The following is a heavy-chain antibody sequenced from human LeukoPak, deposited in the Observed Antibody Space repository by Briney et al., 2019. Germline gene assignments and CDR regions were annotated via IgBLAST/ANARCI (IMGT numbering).Heavy chain of an antibody. Sequence: ASVKVSCKASGYTFTGYYMHWVRQAPGQGLEWMGWINPNSGGTNYAQKFQGRVTMTRDTSISTAYMELSRLRSDDTAVYYCARDGGSWIYYYYYMDVWGKGTTVTVSS. V-gene: IGHV1-2*02. CDR3: ARDGGSWIYYYYYMDV. J-gene: IGHJ6*03. CDR2: INPNSGGT. D-gene: IGHD1-26*01. CDR1: GYTFTGYY.